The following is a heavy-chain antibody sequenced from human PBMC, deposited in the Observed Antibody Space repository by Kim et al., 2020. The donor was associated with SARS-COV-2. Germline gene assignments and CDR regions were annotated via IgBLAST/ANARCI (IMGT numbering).Heavy chain of an antibody. Sequence: ASVKVSCKASGYTFTSYAMHWVRQAPGQRLEWMGWINAGNGNTKYSQKFQGRVTITRDTSASTAYMELSSLRSEDTAVYYCARDQGIYWSSTSCRYGMDVWGQGTTVTVSS. CDR3: ARDQGIYWSSTSCRYGMDV. CDR1: GYTFTSYA. J-gene: IGHJ6*02. D-gene: IGHD2-2*01. V-gene: IGHV1-3*01. CDR2: INAGNGNT.